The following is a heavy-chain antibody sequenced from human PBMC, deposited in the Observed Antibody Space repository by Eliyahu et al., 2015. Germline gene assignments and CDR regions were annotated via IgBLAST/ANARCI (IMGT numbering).Heavy chain of an antibody. CDR2: TYSRSNWXN. D-gene: IGHD1-14*01. V-gene: IGHV6-1*01. CDR3: ARDHYNXSLKSSYWFDP. CDR1: GDSVXSNSAA. Sequence: QVQLQQSGPGLVKPSQTLSLTCXXSGDSVXSNSAAWXWIXPSPSRGXEWLGRTYSRSNWXNEYAVSVKSRITINPDTTSNQVSLQLNSVTPEDTAVYYCARDHYNXSLKSSYWFDPWGQGTLVTVSS. J-gene: IGHJ5*02.